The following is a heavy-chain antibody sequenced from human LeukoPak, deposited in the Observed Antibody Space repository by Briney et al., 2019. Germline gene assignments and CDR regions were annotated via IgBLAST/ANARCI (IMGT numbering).Heavy chain of an antibody. CDR2: INHSGST. D-gene: IGHD2-2*02. J-gene: IGHJ5*02. CDR3: ARPRYPFAWRDWFDP. Sequence: SETLSLTCSVSGDSISTSSYYWGWIRQPPGKGLEWIGEINHSGSTNYNPSLKSRVTISVDTSKNQFSLKLSSVTAADTAVYYCARPRYPFAWRDWFDPWGQGTLVTVSS. CDR1: GDSISTSSYY. V-gene: IGHV4-39*07.